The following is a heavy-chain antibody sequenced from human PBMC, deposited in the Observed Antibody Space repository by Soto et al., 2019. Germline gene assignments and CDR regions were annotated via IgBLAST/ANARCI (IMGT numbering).Heavy chain of an antibody. V-gene: IGHV5-51*01. CDR1: GSSFTSYW. D-gene: IGHD2-2*01. J-gene: IGHJ3*02. CDR3: ARRDIVVVPAGDPFDI. CDR2: VYPGDSDT. Sequence: PGEALKSSCKGSGSSFTSYWIGRVRQMPGTVLEWMGIVYPGDSDTRYSPSFQRQVTISADKSLSTDYLQWSSLKASDTAMYYCARRDIVVVPAGDPFDIWGQGIMVTVSS.